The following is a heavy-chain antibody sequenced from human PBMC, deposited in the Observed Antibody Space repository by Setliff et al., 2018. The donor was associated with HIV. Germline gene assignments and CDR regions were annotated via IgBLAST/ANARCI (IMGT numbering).Heavy chain of an antibody. J-gene: IGHJ4*02. V-gene: IGHV4-4*08. D-gene: IGHD3-22*01. CDR1: GASISDYY. Sequence: PSETLSLTCTVSGASISDYYWSWIRQPPGKGLEWIGYIYSSGTTDYNPSLKSRVTMSVDTSNSHFSLKLASVTAADTAVYYCARHYYTDPFDYWGQGTLVTVSS. CDR2: IYSSGTT. CDR3: ARHYYTDPFDY.